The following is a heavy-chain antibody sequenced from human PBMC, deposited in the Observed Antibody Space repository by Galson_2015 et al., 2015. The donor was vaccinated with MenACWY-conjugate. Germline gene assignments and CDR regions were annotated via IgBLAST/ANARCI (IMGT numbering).Heavy chain of an antibody. CDR3: TRLGFSASRSYSISDY. D-gene: IGHD3-10*01. CDR1: GYSFTTFW. Sequence: SGAEVKKPGESLRISCRTSGYSFTTFWIAWVRQTPGKGLEWLGRVDPSDSYTAYNPSFQGHVTVSADRSSTTAYLQWNNLKASDSAIYYCTRLGFSASRSYSISDYWGQGTLVTVSS. J-gene: IGHJ4*02. V-gene: IGHV5-10-1*01. CDR2: VDPSDSYT.